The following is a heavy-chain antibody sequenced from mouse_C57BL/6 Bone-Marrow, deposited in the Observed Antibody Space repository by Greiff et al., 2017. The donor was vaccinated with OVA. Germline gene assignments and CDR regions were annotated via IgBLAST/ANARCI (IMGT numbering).Heavy chain of an antibody. CDR1: GFTFSSYS. CDR2: ISGGGGNT. Sequence: EVKLVESGGGLVKPGGSLKLSCAASGFTFSSYSMSWVRQTPEKRLEWVATISGGGGNTYSPDSVKGRSTISRDNAKNTLYMQMIILSSADTALYCCARLLYDGYNVGYFDYWGQGTTLTVSS. J-gene: IGHJ2*01. CDR3: ARLLYDGYNVGYFDY. D-gene: IGHD2-3*01. V-gene: IGHV5-9*01.